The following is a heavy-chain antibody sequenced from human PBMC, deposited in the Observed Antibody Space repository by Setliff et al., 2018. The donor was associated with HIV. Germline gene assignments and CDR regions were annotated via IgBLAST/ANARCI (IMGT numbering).Heavy chain of an antibody. V-gene: IGHV4-38-2*01. Sequence: PSETLSLTCAASGYSINSGFSRAWIRQPPGQGPQWIGSIYQSGSVYYNPSLQSRVTIPVDSSKNQFSLNLFSVTAADTAVYYCARPRRVRSRAWYWFDIWGQGTLVTVSS. D-gene: IGHD6-19*01. CDR2: IYQSGSV. J-gene: IGHJ5*02. CDR1: GYSINSGFS. CDR3: ARPRRVRSRAWYWFDI.